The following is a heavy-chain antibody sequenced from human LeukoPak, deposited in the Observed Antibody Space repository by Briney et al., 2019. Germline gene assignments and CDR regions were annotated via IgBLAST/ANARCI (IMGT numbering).Heavy chain of an antibody. J-gene: IGHJ5*02. CDR2: IKQDGSEK. Sequence: PGGSLRLSCAASGFTLSSYWMSWVRQAPGKGLEWVANIKQDGSEKYYVDSVKGRFTISRDNGKNSLYLQMNSLRAEDTAVYYCARASGRYNWFDPWGQGTLVTVPS. CDR1: GFTLSSYW. V-gene: IGHV3-7*01. D-gene: IGHD2-15*01. CDR3: ARASGRYNWFDP.